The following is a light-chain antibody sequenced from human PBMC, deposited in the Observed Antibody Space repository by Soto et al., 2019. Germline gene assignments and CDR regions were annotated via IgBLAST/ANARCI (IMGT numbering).Light chain of an antibody. CDR1: QSVTSN. J-gene: IGKJ4*01. V-gene: IGKV3-15*01. Sequence: EILLTQSPATLSLSPGEISTLSCRASQSVTSNLAWYQQKPGQAPRLLMYGVSTRATGIPARFGGSGSATEFTLTISSLQSEDFAVYYCQQYSQWPLTFGGGTKVDIK. CDR3: QQYSQWPLT. CDR2: GVS.